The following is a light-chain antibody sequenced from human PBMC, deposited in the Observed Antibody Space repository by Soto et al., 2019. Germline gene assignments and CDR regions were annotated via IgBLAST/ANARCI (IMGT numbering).Light chain of an antibody. CDR2: WAS. CDR3: QQYYTTPRT. J-gene: IGKJ1*01. CDR1: QSVLYSSDNKNY. Sequence: DIVMTQSPDSLAVSLGERATINCKSSQSVLYSSDNKNYLGWYQQKQGQPPKLLIYWASTRESGVPDRFSGSGSGTDFTLTISSLQAEDVAVYYCQQYYTTPRTFGQGTKVEIK. V-gene: IGKV4-1*01.